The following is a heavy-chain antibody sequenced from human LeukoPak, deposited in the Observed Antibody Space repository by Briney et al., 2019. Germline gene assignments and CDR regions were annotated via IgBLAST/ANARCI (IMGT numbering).Heavy chain of an antibody. J-gene: IGHJ4*02. D-gene: IGHD6-6*01. V-gene: IGHV1-3*02. CDR3: ATSIAARGGFDY. Sequence: ASVKVSCKASGYTFTSYAMHWVRQAPGQRLEWMGWSNAGNGNTKYSQEFQGRVTITRDTSASTAYMELSSLRSEDMAVYYCATSIAARGGFDYWGQGTLVTVSS. CDR1: GYTFTSYA. CDR2: SNAGNGNT.